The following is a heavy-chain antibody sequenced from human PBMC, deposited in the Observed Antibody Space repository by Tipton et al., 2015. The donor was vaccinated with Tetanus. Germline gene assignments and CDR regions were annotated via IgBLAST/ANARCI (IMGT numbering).Heavy chain of an antibody. D-gene: IGHD4/OR15-4a*01. CDR2: IGYDGRAK. J-gene: IGHJ2*01. CDR3: AKEGAFTYWYLDF. Sequence: RSLRLSCAASGFSFDNSGIHWVRQAPGKGLEWVAVIGYDGRAKFYADAVKGRTTLSRDNSKNTLYLQLDSLRVEDTATYYCAKEGAFTYWYLDFWGRGTLVTVAS. V-gene: IGHV3-30*18. CDR1: GFSFDNSG.